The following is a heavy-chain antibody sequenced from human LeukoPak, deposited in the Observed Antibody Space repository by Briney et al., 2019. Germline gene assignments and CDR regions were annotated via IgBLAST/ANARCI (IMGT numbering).Heavy chain of an antibody. CDR3: AGGSGWLIDY. J-gene: IGHJ4*02. V-gene: IGHV3-7*01. CDR2: IKQDGSEK. Sequence: GGSLRLSCAASGFTFSSYWMNWVRLAPGKGLEWVANIKQDGSEKYYVDSVKGRFTIFRDNTKNSLYLQMNSLRAEDTAIYYCAGGSGWLIDYWGQGTLVTVSS. D-gene: IGHD6-19*01. CDR1: GFTFSSYW.